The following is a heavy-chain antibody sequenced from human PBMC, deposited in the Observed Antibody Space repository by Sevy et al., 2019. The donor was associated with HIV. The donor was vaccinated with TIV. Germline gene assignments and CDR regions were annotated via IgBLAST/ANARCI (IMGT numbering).Heavy chain of an antibody. CDR1: GFTFGDYT. J-gene: IGHJ6*02. CDR2: IRSKSYGGTI. V-gene: IGHV3-49*04. CDR3: TRVEGATDWGMDV. Sequence: GGSLRLSCTASGFTFGDYTVSWVRQAPGKGLEWVGFIRSKSYGGTIEYAASVKGRFTISKDTSKSIAYLKMNSLKTEDTALYFCTRVEGATDWGMDVWGQGTTVTVSS. D-gene: IGHD1-26*01.